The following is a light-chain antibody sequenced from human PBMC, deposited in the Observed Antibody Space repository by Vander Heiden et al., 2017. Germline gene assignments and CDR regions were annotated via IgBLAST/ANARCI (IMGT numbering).Light chain of an antibody. CDR3: QQHNNWPPYT. J-gene: IGKJ2*01. V-gene: IGKV3-15*01. CDR1: QSVSSN. CDR2: GAS. Sequence: ELATTPSPATQSASPGERATLSVRASQSVSSNLAWYQQKPGQAPRLLIYGASTSATGSTARFSGSGCGTEFTLTISSRQSEDFAVYYCQQHNNWPPYTFGQGTKLEIK.